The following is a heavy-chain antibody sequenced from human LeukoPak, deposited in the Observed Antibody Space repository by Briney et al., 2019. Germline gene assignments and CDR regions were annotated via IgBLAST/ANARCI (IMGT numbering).Heavy chain of an antibody. CDR2: INHSGST. J-gene: IGHJ6*03. CDR3: ARDIGATHLYYYYYYYMDV. D-gene: IGHD2-15*01. CDR1: GGSFSGYY. Sequence: SETLSLTCAVYGGSFSGYYWSWIRQPPGKGLEWIGEINHSGSTNYNPSLKSRVTISVDTSKNQFSLKLSSVTAADTAVYYCARDIGATHLYYYYYYYMDVWGKGTTVTVSS. V-gene: IGHV4-34*01.